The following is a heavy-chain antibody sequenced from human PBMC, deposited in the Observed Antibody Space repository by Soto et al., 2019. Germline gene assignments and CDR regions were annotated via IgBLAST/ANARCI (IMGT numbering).Heavy chain of an antibody. D-gene: IGHD1-26*01. J-gene: IGHJ4*02. CDR2: ISSSSSYI. V-gene: IGHV3-21*01. CDR3: ARDPGGWELSPALYYFDY. CDR1: GFTFSSYS. Sequence: GGSLRLSCAASGFTFSSYSMNWVRQAPGKGLEWVSSISSSSSYIYYADSVKGRFTISRDNAKNSLYLQMNSLRAEDTAVYYCARDPGGWELSPALYYFDYWGQGTLVTVSS.